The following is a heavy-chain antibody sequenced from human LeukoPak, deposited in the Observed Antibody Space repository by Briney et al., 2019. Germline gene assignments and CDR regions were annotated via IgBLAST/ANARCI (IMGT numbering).Heavy chain of an antibody. D-gene: IGHD3-10*01. Sequence: GGSLRLSXAASGFTFSSYAMHWVRQSPGKGLEYVSAISSNGGSTYYANSVKGRFTISRDNSKNTLYLQMGSLRAEDMAVYYCARDSGDDAFDIWGQGTMVTVSS. V-gene: IGHV3-64*01. CDR1: GFTFSSYA. J-gene: IGHJ3*02. CDR2: ISSNGGST. CDR3: ARDSGDDAFDI.